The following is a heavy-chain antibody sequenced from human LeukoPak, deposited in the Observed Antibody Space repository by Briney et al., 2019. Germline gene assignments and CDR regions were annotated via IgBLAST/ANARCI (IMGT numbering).Heavy chain of an antibody. Sequence: PGGSLRLSCAASGFTFSSYSMNWVRQAPGKGLEWVPYISSSTTTTIYYADSVKGRFTISRDNAKNSLYLQINSLRAEDTAVFYCARSRSGSYFDYWGQGTLVTVSS. J-gene: IGHJ4*02. CDR2: ISSSTTTTI. D-gene: IGHD1-26*01. CDR3: ARSRSGSYFDY. V-gene: IGHV3-48*01. CDR1: GFTFSSYS.